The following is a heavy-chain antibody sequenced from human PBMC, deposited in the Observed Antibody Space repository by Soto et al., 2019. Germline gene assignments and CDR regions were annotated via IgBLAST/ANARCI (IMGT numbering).Heavy chain of an antibody. CDR1: GGSISSGGYY. D-gene: IGHD2-2*01. J-gene: IGHJ5*02. CDR2: IYYSGST. CDR3: ARLVLVPAAMDGWWFDP. Sequence: QVQLQESGPGLVKPSQTLSLTCTVSGGSISSGGYYWSWIRQHPGKGLEWIGYIYYSGSTYYNPSLKSRVTISVDTSKNQFSLKLSSVTAADTAVYYCARLVLVPAAMDGWWFDPWGQGTLVTVSS. V-gene: IGHV4-31*03.